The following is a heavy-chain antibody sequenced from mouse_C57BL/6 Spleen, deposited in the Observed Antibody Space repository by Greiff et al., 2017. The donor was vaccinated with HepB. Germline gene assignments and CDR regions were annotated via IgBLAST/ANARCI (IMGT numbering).Heavy chain of an antibody. CDR3: ARYSNYYGSSLYAMDY. CDR1: GYTFTSYW. Sequence: QVQLQQPGAELVKPGASVKLSCKASGYTFTSYWMQWVKQRPGQGLEWIGEIDPSDSYTNYNQKFKGKATLTVDTSSSTAYMQLSSLTSEDSAVYYCARYSNYYGSSLYAMDYWGQGTSVTVSS. D-gene: IGHD1-1*01. J-gene: IGHJ4*01. V-gene: IGHV1-50*01. CDR2: IDPSDSYT.